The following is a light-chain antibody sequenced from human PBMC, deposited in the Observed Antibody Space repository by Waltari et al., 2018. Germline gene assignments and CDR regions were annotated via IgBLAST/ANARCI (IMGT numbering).Light chain of an antibody. V-gene: IGLV1-40*01. J-gene: IGLJ2*01. CDR3: QSYDTSLSVV. CDR2: GVN. CDR1: GSNIRAGLD. Sequence: SVLTKPPPVPGPPGKGVTTPCTGRGSNIRAGLDNHWFPQLPGKAPRLLIYGVNTRPLGVPDRFFGSQSGTSASLAITGLQAEDEGDYYCQSYDTSLSVVFGGGTKLTVL.